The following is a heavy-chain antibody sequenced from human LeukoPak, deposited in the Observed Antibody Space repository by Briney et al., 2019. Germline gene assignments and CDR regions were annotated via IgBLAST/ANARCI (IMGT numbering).Heavy chain of an antibody. J-gene: IGHJ4*02. D-gene: IGHD6-19*01. Sequence: GGSLRLSCAASGFTFSNSAMSWVRQTPGKWLEWVSSMSGNEGTTHYADSVKGRFTISRDNSKNTLYLQMNSLRVEDTAVYYCAKFLSYSSGWYREIFQYWGQGTLVTVSS. CDR3: AKFLSYSSGWYREIFQY. CDR1: GFTFSNSA. CDR2: MSGNEGTT. V-gene: IGHV3-23*01.